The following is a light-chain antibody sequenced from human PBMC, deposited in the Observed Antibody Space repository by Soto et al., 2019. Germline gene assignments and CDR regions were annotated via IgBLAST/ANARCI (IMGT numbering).Light chain of an antibody. Sequence: SALTQPASVSGSPGQSITISCTGTSSDVGDYKYVSWYQQHPGKAPKLVISEVSNRPSGISNRFSGSKSGNTASLTISGLQAEDEADYYCSSYTSSSTYVFGTGTKVTV. CDR3: SSYTSSSTYV. J-gene: IGLJ1*01. CDR2: EVS. CDR1: SSDVGDYKY. V-gene: IGLV2-14*01.